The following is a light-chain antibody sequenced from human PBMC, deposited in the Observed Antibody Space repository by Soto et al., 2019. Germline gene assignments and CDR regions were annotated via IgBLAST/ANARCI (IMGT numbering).Light chain of an antibody. CDR1: QSISGW. Sequence: GGRVTITCRASQSISGWLAWYQQKPGKAPKLLIYDVSSLESGVPSRFSGSGSGTEFTLAISSLQPDDFATYYCQQYNSYPWTFGQGTKVDIK. V-gene: IGKV1-5*01. CDR2: DVS. J-gene: IGKJ1*01. CDR3: QQYNSYPWT.